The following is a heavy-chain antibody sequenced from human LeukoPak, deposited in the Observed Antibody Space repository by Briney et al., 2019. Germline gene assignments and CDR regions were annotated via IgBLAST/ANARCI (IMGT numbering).Heavy chain of an antibody. Sequence: XRSLRLSCAASGFTFSSYAMSWVRQAPGKGLEWVSAISGSGGGTYYADSVKGRFTISRDNSKNTLYLQMNSLRAEDTAVYYCAKYSNPYYYYYMDVWGKGTTVTVSS. D-gene: IGHD4-11*01. CDR1: GFTFSSYA. J-gene: IGHJ6*03. CDR3: AKYSNPYYYYYMDV. CDR2: ISGSGGGT. V-gene: IGHV3-23*01.